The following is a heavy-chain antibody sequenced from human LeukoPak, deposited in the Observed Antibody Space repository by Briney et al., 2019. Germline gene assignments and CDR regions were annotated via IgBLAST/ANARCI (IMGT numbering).Heavy chain of an antibody. CDR3: ARGVRGVIPYYFDY. Sequence: GGSLRLSCAASGFTFSSYAMHWVRQAPGKGLERVAVISYDGSNKYYADSVKGRFTISRDNSKNTLYLQMNSLRAEDTAVYYCARGVRGVIPYYFDYWGQGTLVTVSS. J-gene: IGHJ4*02. V-gene: IGHV3-30-3*01. CDR1: GFTFSSYA. CDR2: ISYDGSNK. D-gene: IGHD3-10*01.